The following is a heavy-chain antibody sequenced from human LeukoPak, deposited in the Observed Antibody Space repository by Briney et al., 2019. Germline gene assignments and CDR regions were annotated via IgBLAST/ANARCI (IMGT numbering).Heavy chain of an antibody. CDR1: GFTFSSYG. Sequence: GGSLRLSCAASGFTFSSYGMHWVRQAPGKGLEWVAVIWYDGSNKYYADSVKGRFTISRDNSKNTLYLQMNSLRAEDTAVYYCAREGHYGSGVDYWGQGTLVTVSS. CDR2: IWYDGSNK. D-gene: IGHD3-10*01. V-gene: IGHV3-33*01. CDR3: AREGHYGSGVDY. J-gene: IGHJ4*02.